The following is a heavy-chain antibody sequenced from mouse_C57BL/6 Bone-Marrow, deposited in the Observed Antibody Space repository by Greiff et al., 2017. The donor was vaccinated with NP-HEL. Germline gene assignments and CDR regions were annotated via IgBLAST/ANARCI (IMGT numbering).Heavy chain of an antibody. CDR2: INPGSGGT. V-gene: IGHV1-54*01. CDR3: ARFGPGGYYFDY. Sequence: QVQLQQSGAELVRPGTSVKVSCKASGYAFTNYLIEWVKQRPGQGLEWIGVINPGSGGTNYNEKFKGKATLTADKSSSTAYMQLSSLTSEDSAVYFCARFGPGGYYFDYWGQGTTLTVSS. J-gene: IGHJ2*01. CDR1: GYAFTNYL.